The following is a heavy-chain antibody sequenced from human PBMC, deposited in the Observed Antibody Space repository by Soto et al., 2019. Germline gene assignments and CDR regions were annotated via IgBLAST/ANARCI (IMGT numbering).Heavy chain of an antibody. Sequence: GGSLRLSCEASGFTFSSNAMTWVRQAPGKGLVWVSAINGDGSSTYYADSVKGRFTISRDNAKNTLYLQMNSLRAEDTAVYYCASSLLTPFDYWGRGTLVTVSS. D-gene: IGHD7-27*01. V-gene: IGHV3-74*01. CDR1: GFTFSSNA. CDR2: INGDGSST. CDR3: ASSLLTPFDY. J-gene: IGHJ4*02.